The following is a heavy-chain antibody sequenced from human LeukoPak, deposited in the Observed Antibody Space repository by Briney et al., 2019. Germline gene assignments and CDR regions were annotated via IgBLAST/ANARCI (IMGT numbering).Heavy chain of an antibody. V-gene: IGHV4-30-2*01. Sequence: SETLSLTCTVSGGSISSGGYYWSWIRQPPGKGLEWIGYIYHSGSTYYNPSLKSRVTISVDRSKNQFSLKLSSVTAADTAVYYCARDARISRWGVVPAVDYWGQGTLVTVYS. CDR2: IYHSGST. CDR1: GGSISSGGYY. J-gene: IGHJ4*02. D-gene: IGHD2-2*01. CDR3: ARDARISRWGVVPAVDY.